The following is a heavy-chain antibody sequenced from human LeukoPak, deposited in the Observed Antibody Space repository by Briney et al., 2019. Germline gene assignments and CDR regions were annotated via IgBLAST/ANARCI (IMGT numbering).Heavy chain of an antibody. J-gene: IGHJ4*02. V-gene: IGHV3-23*01. CDR3: AKGYSGYDYYFDY. D-gene: IGHD5-12*01. CDR2: ISGSGGST. Sequence: GGPLRLSCAASGFTFSSYAMSWVRQAPGKGLEWVSAISGSGGSTYYADSVKGRFTISRDNSKNTLYLQMNSLRAEDTAVYYCAKGYSGYDYYFDYWGQGTLVTVSS. CDR1: GFTFSSYA.